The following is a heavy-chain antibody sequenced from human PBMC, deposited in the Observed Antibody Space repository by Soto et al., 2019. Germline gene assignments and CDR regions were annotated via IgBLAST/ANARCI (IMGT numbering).Heavy chain of an antibody. J-gene: IGHJ4*02. D-gene: IGHD6-13*01. CDR1: GGSISGYY. CDR2: IHYSGST. V-gene: IGHV4-59*01. CDR3: ARGSAAGTKSPFDY. Sequence: VQLQESGPGLVKPSETLSLTCTASGGSISGYYWSWIRQSPGKGLEWIGYIHYSGSTNYNPSLKSRVTISVDTSKNQLSLKLSSVTAADTAVYYCARGSAAGTKSPFDYWGQGTLVTVSS.